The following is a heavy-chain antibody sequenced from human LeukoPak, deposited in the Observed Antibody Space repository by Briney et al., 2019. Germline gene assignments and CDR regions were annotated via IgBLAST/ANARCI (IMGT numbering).Heavy chain of an antibody. CDR1: GYTFTSYG. CDR2: ISAYNGNT. J-gene: IGHJ3*02. V-gene: IGHV1-18*01. Sequence: ASVKVSCKASGYTFTSYGISWVRQAPGQRLEWMGWISAYNGNTNYAQKLQGRVTMTTDTSTSTAYMELRSLRSDDTAVYYCARDQGIVGATAAFDIWGQGTMVTVSS. D-gene: IGHD1-26*01. CDR3: ARDQGIVGATAAFDI.